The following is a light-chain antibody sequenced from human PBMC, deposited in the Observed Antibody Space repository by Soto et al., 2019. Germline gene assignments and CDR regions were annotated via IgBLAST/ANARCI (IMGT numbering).Light chain of an antibody. Sequence: IVVTQARLSLRVTPGEPACISCRSIQSLLSRNGNNYLNWYLQNPLQSPQVLIYLGSNRASGVPDRFSGSGSGTDFTLKISKVEAEDAGVYYCMQALTTPVTFGGGTKVDIK. CDR3: MQALTTPVT. CDR1: QSLLSRNGNNY. J-gene: IGKJ4*01. V-gene: IGKV2-28*01. CDR2: LGS.